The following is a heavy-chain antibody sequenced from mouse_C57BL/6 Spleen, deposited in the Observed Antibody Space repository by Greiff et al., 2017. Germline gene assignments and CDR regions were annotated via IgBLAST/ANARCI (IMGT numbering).Heavy chain of an antibody. D-gene: IGHD1-1*01. CDR2: ISYDGSN. Sequence: EVQLQQSGPGLVKPSQSLSLTCSVTGYSITSGYYWNWIRQFPGNKLEWMGYISYDGSNNYNPSLKNRISITRDTSKNQFFLKLNSVTTEDTATYYCARDYYLYYAMDYWGQGTSVTVSS. J-gene: IGHJ4*01. CDR3: ARDYYLYYAMDY. V-gene: IGHV3-6*01. CDR1: GYSITSGYY.